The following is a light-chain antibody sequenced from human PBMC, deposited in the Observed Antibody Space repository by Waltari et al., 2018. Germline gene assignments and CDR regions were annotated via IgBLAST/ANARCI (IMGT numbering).Light chain of an antibody. J-gene: IGKJ3*01. V-gene: IGKV4-1*01. CDR2: WAS. CDR1: QSVLYSSNNKNY. Sequence: DIVMTQSPDSLAVSLCERATINCKSSQSVLYSSNNKNYLAWYQQKPGQPPKLLIYWASTRESGVPDRFSGSGSGTDFTLTISSLQAEDVAVYYCQQYYSIPITFGPGTKVDIK. CDR3: QQYYSIPIT.